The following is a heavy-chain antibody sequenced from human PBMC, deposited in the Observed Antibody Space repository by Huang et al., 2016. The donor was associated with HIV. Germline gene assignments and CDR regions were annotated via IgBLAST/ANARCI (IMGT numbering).Heavy chain of an antibody. Sequence: EVQLVQSGAEVKKPGESLKISCTGSGYSFSIYWIAWVRQMPGKGLEWMGIIYPFESKSTSSPSFEGHLSISVDKSINTVYLHWSSLKASDTAIYYCAKGRRAFDVWGQGTWVTVSS. CDR3: AKGRRAFDV. V-gene: IGHV5-51*03. J-gene: IGHJ3*01. CDR1: GYSFSIYW. CDR2: IYPFESKS.